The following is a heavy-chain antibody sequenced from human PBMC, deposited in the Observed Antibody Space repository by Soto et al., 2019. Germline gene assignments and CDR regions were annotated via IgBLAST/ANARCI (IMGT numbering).Heavy chain of an antibody. V-gene: IGHV4-39*01. CDR2: IYYSGST. CDR1: GGSISSSSYY. Sequence: SETLSLTCTVSGGSISSSSYYWGWIRQPPGKGLEWIGSIYYSGSTYYNPSLKSRVTISVDTSKNQFSLKLSSVTAADTAVYYCARLPPYSSPSGWFDPWGQGTLVTVSS. J-gene: IGHJ5*02. D-gene: IGHD6-19*01. CDR3: ARLPPYSSPSGWFDP.